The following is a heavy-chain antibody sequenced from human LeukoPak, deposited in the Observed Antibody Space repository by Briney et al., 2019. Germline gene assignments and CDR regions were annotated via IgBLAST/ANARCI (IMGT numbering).Heavy chain of an antibody. J-gene: IGHJ4*02. Sequence: PSETLSLTCAVSGGSISSSNWWSWVRQAPGKGLEWVSAISGSGGSTYYADSVKGRFTISRDNSKNTLYLQMNSLRAEDTAVYYCAKDSAVLRYFDWLLPNHFDYWGQGTLVTVSS. V-gene: IGHV3-23*01. D-gene: IGHD3-9*01. CDR3: AKDSAVLRYFDWLLPNHFDY. CDR1: GGSISSSN. CDR2: ISGSGGST.